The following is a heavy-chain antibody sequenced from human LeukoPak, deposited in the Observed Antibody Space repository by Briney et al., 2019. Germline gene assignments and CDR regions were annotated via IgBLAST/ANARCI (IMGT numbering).Heavy chain of an antibody. V-gene: IGHV2-5*02. D-gene: IGHD3-16*01. CDR3: ADIMITYGGVTAQDAFDV. J-gene: IGHJ3*01. Sequence: SGPTLVRPTETLTVTCTFSGFSLTTPTVGVAWIRQPQGKALGWLAVVYWDDDRRYSPSLRSRLTIPKDTSKNQVVLTMTNMDPVDTGTYYCADIMITYGGVTAQDAFDVWGQGAMVTV. CDR1: GFSLTTPTVG. CDR2: VYWDDDR.